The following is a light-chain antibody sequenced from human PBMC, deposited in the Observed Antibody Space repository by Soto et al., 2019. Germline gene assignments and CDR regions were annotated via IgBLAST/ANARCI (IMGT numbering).Light chain of an antibody. V-gene: IGKV3-20*01. CDR1: QSVTSNY. CDR3: QQVGT. J-gene: IGKJ1*01. Sequence: EIVLTLSPGSVSLRKLERAGVCFRASQSVTSNYLAWYQQKPGQAPRLLIYDASSRATGIPDRFSGSGSGTDFTLTISRLEPEDFAVYYRQQVGTFGQVAKLDIK. CDR2: DAS.